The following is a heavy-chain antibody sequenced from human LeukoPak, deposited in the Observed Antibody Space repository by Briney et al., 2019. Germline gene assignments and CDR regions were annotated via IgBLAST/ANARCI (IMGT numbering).Heavy chain of an antibody. CDR1: GGSFSGYY. Sequence: PSETLSLTCAVYGGSFSGYYWSWIRQPPGKGLEWIGEINHSGSTNYNPSLKSRVAISVDTSKNQFSLKLSSVTAADTAVYYCARDIDYCSSTSCYKPYDYYGMDVWGQGTTVTVSS. V-gene: IGHV4-34*01. J-gene: IGHJ6*02. CDR3: ARDIDYCSSTSCYKPYDYYGMDV. D-gene: IGHD2-2*02. CDR2: INHSGST.